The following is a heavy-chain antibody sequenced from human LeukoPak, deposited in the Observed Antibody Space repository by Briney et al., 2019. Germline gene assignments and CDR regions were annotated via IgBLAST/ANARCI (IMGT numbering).Heavy chain of an antibody. V-gene: IGHV4-39*01. CDR1: GGSISSSSYY. CDR3: ARPLRSGYSSSCYFDY. CDR2: IYYSGST. J-gene: IGHJ4*02. D-gene: IGHD6-6*01. Sequence: SETLSLTCTVSGGSISSSSYYWGWIRQPPGKGLEWIGSIYYSGSTYYNPSLKSRVTISVDTSKNQFSLKLSSVTAADTAVYYCARPLRSGYSSSCYFDYWGQGTLVTVSS.